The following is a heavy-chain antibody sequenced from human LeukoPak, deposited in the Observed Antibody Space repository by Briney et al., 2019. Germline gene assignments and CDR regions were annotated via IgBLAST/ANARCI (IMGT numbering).Heavy chain of an antibody. J-gene: IGHJ6*02. Sequence: ASVKVSCKASGYTFTSYYMHWVRQAPGQGLEWMGIINPSGGSTSYAQKFQGRVTMTRDTSTSTVYMELSSLRSEDTAVYYCAREQFGPEAAAAPYYYYGMDVWGQGTTATVSS. CDR1: GYTFTSYY. D-gene: IGHD6-13*01. CDR3: AREQFGPEAAAAPYYYYGMDV. V-gene: IGHV1-46*01. CDR2: INPSGGST.